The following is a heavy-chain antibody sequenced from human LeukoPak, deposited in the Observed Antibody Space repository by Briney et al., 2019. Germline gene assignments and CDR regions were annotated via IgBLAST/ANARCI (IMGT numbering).Heavy chain of an antibody. CDR3: AKDTAYCGGDCYWGYFDY. J-gene: IGHJ4*02. Sequence: GGSLRPSCAASGFTFSSYAMSWVRQAPGKGLEWVSTISGSGGSTYYADSVKGRFTISRDTSKNTLYLQMNSLRAEDTAVYYCAKDTAYCGGDCYWGYFDYWGQGTLVTVSS. CDR1: GFTFSSYA. D-gene: IGHD2-21*02. V-gene: IGHV3-23*01. CDR2: ISGSGGST.